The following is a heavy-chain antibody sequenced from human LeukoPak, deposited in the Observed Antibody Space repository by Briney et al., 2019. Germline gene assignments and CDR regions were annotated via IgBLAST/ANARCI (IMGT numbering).Heavy chain of an antibody. CDR1: GGSISSYY. CDR2: IYYSGST. Sequence: PAETLSLTCTVSGGSISSYYWSWIRQPPGKGLEWIGYIYYSGSTNYNPSLKSRVTISVDTSKNQFSLKLSSVTAADTAVYYCVRDKGVNQSGGYEVRWFFDSWGQGTLVTVSS. V-gene: IGHV4-59*12. J-gene: IGHJ4*02. D-gene: IGHD2-15*01. CDR3: VRDKGVNQSGGYEVRWFFDS.